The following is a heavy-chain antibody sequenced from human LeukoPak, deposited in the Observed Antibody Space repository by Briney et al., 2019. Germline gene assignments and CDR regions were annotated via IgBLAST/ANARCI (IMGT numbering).Heavy chain of an antibody. CDR2: INHSGST. CDR1: GGSFSGYY. J-gene: IGHJ3*01. D-gene: IGHD3-3*01. Sequence: SETLSLTCAVYGGSFSGYYWSWIRQPPGKGLEWIGEINHSGSTNYNPSLKSRVTISVDTSKNQFSLKLSSVTAADTAVYYCARGRWGNYDFWSGYIGAWGQGTMVTVSS. V-gene: IGHV4-34*01. CDR3: ARGRWGNYDFWSGYIGA.